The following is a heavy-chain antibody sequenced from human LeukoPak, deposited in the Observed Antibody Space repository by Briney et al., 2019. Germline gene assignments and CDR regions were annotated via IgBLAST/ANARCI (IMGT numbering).Heavy chain of an antibody. V-gene: IGHV4-59*12. D-gene: IGHD3-3*01. J-gene: IGHJ3*02. CDR3: ARVMSSPYDFWSSRGAFDI. CDR2: IYYSGST. Sequence: SETLSLTCTVSGGSISSYYWSWIRQLPGKGLECVGYIYYSGSTNYNPSLKSRVTISVDTSKNQFSLKPSSVTAADTAVYYCARVMSSPYDFWSSRGAFDIWGQGTMVTVSS. CDR1: GGSISSYY.